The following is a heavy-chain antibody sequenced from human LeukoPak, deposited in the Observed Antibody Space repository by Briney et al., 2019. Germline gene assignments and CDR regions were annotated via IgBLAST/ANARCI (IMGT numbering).Heavy chain of an antibody. D-gene: IGHD2-2*01. J-gene: IGHJ3*02. CDR1: GFTFSSYW. Sequence: PGGSLRLSCAASGFTFSSYWMSWVRQAPGKGLEWVANIKQDGSEKYYVDSVKGRFTISRDNAKNSLYLQMNSLRAEDTAVYYCAGGLGYCSSTSCYGDAFDIWGQGTMVTVSS. V-gene: IGHV3-7*01. CDR3: AGGLGYCSSTSCYGDAFDI. CDR2: IKQDGSEK.